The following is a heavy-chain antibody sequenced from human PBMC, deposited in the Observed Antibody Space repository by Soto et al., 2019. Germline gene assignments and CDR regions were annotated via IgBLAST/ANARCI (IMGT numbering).Heavy chain of an antibody. D-gene: IGHD3-10*01. Sequence: LRLSCAASGFTFSSYWMHWVRQAPGKGLVWVSRINNDGSSISYADSVKGRFTISRDNAKNTLYLQMNSLRVEDTAVYYCAKVGYYGSGSLGFDPWGQGTLVTVSS. V-gene: IGHV3-74*01. CDR2: INNDGSSI. CDR3: AKVGYYGSGSLGFDP. CDR1: GFTFSSYW. J-gene: IGHJ5*02.